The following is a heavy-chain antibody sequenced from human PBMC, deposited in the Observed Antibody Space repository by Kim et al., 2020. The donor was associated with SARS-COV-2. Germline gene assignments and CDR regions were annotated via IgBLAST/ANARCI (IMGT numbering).Heavy chain of an antibody. V-gene: IGHV5-51*01. CDR2: IYPGDSDT. Sequence: GESLKISCKGSGYSFTSYWIGWVRQMPGKGLEWMGIIYPGDSDTRYSPSFQGQVTISADKSISTAYLQWSSLKASDTAMYYCARLIGSSAPFPSYYYYGMDVWGQGTTVTVSS. J-gene: IGHJ6*02. CDR3: ARLIGSSAPFPSYYYYGMDV. D-gene: IGHD6-6*01. CDR1: GYSFTSYW.